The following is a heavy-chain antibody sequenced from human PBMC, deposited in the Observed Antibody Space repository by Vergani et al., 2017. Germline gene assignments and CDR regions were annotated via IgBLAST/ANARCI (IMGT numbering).Heavy chain of an antibody. J-gene: IGHJ6*02. Sequence: QLQLQESGSGLVKPSQTLSLTCAVSGGSISSGGYSWSWIRQPPGKGLEWIGYIYHSGSTYYNPSLKSRVTISVDRSKNKFSLKLSSVTAADTAVYYCARDNGDYYYYGMDVWGQGTTVTVSS. D-gene: IGHD4-17*01. CDR1: GGSISSGGYS. CDR2: IYHSGST. V-gene: IGHV4-30-2*01. CDR3: ARDNGDYYYYGMDV.